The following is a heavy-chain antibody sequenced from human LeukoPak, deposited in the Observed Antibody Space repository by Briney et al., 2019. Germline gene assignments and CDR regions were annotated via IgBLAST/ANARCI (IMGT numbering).Heavy chain of an antibody. CDR2: IIPIFGTA. V-gene: IGHV1-69*13. CDR1: GGTFSSYV. CDR3: ASSLTFSTTAYYYYGMDV. D-gene: IGHD3-3*02. Sequence: ASVKVSCKASGGTFSSYVISWVRQAPGQGLEWMGGIIPIFGTANYAQKFQGRVTITADESTSTAYMELSSLRSEDTAVYYCASSLTFSTTAYYYYGMDVWGQGTTVTVSS. J-gene: IGHJ6*02.